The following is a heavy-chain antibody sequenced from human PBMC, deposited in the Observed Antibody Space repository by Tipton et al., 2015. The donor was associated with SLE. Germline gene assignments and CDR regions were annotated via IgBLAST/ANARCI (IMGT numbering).Heavy chain of an antibody. V-gene: IGHV4-39*07. CDR2: VYYSGST. J-gene: IGHJ6*02. D-gene: IGHD3-10*01. CDR1: GDSISANSYH. CDR3: ARGSRGVGFDV. Sequence: GLVKPSETLSLICTVSGDSISANSYHWGWVRQPPGKGLEWIGNVYYSGSTYYSASLRSRVAISLDRSKNHFSLTLNSVTAADTAVYYCARGSRGVGFDVWGHGTTVIVSS.